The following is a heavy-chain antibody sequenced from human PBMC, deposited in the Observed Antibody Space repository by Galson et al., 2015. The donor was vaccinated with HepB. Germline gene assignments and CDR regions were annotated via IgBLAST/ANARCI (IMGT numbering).Heavy chain of an antibody. CDR3: ARQGTSGSYYLPNNNWFDP. D-gene: IGHD1-26*01. V-gene: IGHV4-39*01. CDR2: IYYSGST. J-gene: IGHJ5*02. CDR1: GGSISSSSYY. Sequence: SETLSLTCTVSGGSISSSSYYWGWIRQPPGKGLEWIGSIYYSGSTYYNPSLKSRVTISVDTSKNQFSLKLSSVTAADTAVYYGARQGTSGSYYLPNNNWFDPWGQGTLVTVSS.